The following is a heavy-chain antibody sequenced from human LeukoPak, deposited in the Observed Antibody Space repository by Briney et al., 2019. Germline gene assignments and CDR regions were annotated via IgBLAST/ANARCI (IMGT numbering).Heavy chain of an antibody. CDR2: ISPYNGNT. J-gene: IGHJ3*02. V-gene: IGHV1-18*01. CDR1: GYTFTSYG. Sequence: GASVKVSCKASGYTFTSYGISWVRQAPGQGLEWMGWISPYNGNTNYAQKLQGRVTMTRDTSTSTAYMELRSLRSDDTAVYYCARDGDDSSGYSLLNDAFDIWGQGTMVTVSS. D-gene: IGHD3-22*01. CDR3: ARDGDDSSGYSLLNDAFDI.